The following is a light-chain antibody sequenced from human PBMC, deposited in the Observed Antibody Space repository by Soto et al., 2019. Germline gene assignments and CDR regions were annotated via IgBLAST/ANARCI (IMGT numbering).Light chain of an antibody. V-gene: IGKV3D-15*01. CDR1: QSVSSN. CDR3: QQYHSWPPRT. CDR2: GVY. Sequence: EIVMTQSPTILSVSPGERATLSCRASQSVSSNLAWYQQKPGQAPRRLIYGVYTRTPGIPARFSGSGSGTEFTLTISSLQCQDFAVYCCQQYHSWPPRTCGEGT. J-gene: IGKJ1*01.